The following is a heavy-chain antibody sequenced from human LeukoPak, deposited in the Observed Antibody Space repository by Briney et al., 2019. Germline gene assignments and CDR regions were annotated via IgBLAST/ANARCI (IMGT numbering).Heavy chain of an antibody. CDR2: IIPIFGTA. Sequence: ASVKVSCKASGGTFSSYAISWVRQAPGQGLEWMGRIIPIFGTANYAQKLQGRVTITTDESTSTAYMELSSLRSEDTAVYYCATENEVGATSGYWGQGTLVTVSS. V-gene: IGHV1-69*05. CDR3: ATENEVGATSGY. D-gene: IGHD1-26*01. J-gene: IGHJ4*02. CDR1: GGTFSSYA.